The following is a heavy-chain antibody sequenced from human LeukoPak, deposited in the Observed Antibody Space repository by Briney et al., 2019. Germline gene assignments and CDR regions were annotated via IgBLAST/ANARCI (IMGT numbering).Heavy chain of an antibody. CDR2: IRTTAEGAKYA. CDR3: ATGKRYAFDY. CDR1: GFSFTDYP. J-gene: IGHJ4*02. V-gene: IGHV3-48*02. Sequence: GGSLRLSCATSGFSFTDYPMNWVRQAPGKGLEWISNIRTTAEGAKYAYYADSVKGRVTISRDDGKNTLYLHMNSLRDEDTAVYYCATGKRYAFDYWGQGILVAVSS. D-gene: IGHD3-16*01.